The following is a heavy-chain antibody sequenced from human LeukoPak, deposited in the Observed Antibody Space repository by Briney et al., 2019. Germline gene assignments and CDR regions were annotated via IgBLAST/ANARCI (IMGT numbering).Heavy chain of an antibody. V-gene: IGHV3-15*01. CDR1: GFTFNNAW. D-gene: IGHD5-18*01. Sequence: GGSLRLSCAASGFTFNNAWMSWVRQAPGKGLEWVGRIKSKTDGGTTDYAAPVKGRFTISRDDSKNTLYLQMNSLKTEDTAVYYCTTVDTAMVYYYYYYYMDVSGKGTTVTVSS. CDR2: IKSKTDGGTT. CDR3: TTVDTAMVYYYYYYYMDV. J-gene: IGHJ6*03.